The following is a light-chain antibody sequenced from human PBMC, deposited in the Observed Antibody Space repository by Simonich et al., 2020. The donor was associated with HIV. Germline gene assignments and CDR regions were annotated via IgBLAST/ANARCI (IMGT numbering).Light chain of an antibody. CDR3: QQYYSTPRT. V-gene: IGKV4-1*01. CDR2: WAP. CDR1: QSVLYRSNNKNY. Sequence: DIVMTQSPDSLAVSLGERATIHCKSSQSVLYRSNNKNYLAWYQQKPGQPPKLLIYWAPTRESGVPDRFSVSGSGTDFTLTISSLQAEDVAVYYCQQYYSTPRTFGQGTKLEIK. J-gene: IGKJ2*01.